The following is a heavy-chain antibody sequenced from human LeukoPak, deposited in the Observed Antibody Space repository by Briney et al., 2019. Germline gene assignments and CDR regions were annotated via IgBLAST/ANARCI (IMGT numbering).Heavy chain of an antibody. CDR2: IYSGGST. Sequence: GGSLRLSCAASGFTVSSNYMSWVRQAPGKGLEWVSVIYSGGSTYYADSVKGRFTISRDNSKNTLYLQMDSLRAEDTAVYYCAGHAGRSTVAGMVFDPWGQGTLVTVSS. D-gene: IGHD6-19*01. CDR3: AGHAGRSTVAGMVFDP. J-gene: IGHJ5*02. V-gene: IGHV3-53*01. CDR1: GFTVSSNY.